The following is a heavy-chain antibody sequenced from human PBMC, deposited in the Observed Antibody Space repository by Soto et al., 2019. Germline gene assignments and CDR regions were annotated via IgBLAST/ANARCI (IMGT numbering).Heavy chain of an antibody. CDR1: GFTFSSYA. D-gene: IGHD2-15*01. CDR2: ISGSGGST. V-gene: IGHV3-23*01. J-gene: IGHJ3*02. CDR3: AKDGDIVVVVAATQGDDAFDI. Sequence: GGSLRLSCAASGFTFSSYATSWVRQAPGKGLEWVSAISGSGGSTYYADSVKGRFTISRDNSKNTLYLQMNSLRAEDTAVYYCAKDGDIVVVVAATQGDDAFDIWGQGTMVTV.